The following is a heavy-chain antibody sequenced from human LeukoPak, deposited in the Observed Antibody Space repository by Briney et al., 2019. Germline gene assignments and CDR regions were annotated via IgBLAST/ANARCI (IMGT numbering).Heavy chain of an antibody. D-gene: IGHD3-3*01. Sequence: ASVKVSCKASGYTFTSYGISWVRQAPGQGLEWMGWISAYNGNTNYAQKLQGRVTMTTDTSTSTAYMELRSLRSDDTAVYYCARGFYDFWSGYYNADNWFDPWGQGTLVTGSS. J-gene: IGHJ5*02. CDR3: ARGFYDFWSGYYNADNWFDP. CDR1: GYTFTSYG. CDR2: ISAYNGNT. V-gene: IGHV1-18*01.